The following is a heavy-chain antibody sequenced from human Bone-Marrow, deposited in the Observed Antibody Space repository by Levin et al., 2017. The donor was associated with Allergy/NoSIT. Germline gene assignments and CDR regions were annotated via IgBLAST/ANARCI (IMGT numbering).Heavy chain of an antibody. D-gene: IGHD3-10*01. J-gene: IGHJ3*01. V-gene: IGHV1-69*13. CDR3: SSDPPSNCYKSFDF. Sequence: VASVKVSCKSSGGRFSSYAINWVRQAPGQGLEWMGGIVPIFGTANYAQKFQDRVTITADESTSTAYMELSSLTSGDTAVYYCSSDPPSNCYKSFDFWGQGTLVTVSS. CDR1: GGRFSSYA. CDR2: IVPIFGTA.